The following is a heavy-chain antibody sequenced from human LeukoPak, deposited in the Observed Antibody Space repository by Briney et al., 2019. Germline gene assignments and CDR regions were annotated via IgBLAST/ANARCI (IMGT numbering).Heavy chain of an antibody. J-gene: IGHJ4*02. D-gene: IGHD6-6*01. V-gene: IGHV1-46*01. Sequence: ASVKVSCKASGYTFTSYYMHWVRQAPGQGLEWMGIINPSGGSTSYAQKFQGRVTMTRDTSTSTVYMELSSLRSEDTAVYYCAREPKSIAARYYFDYWGQGTLVTVSS. CDR2: INPSGGST. CDR1: GYTFTSYY. CDR3: AREPKSIAARYYFDY.